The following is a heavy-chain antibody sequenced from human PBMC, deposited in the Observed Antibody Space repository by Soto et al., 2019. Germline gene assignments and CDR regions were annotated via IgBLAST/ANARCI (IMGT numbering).Heavy chain of an antibody. CDR1: GGSFRTYS. D-gene: IGHD6-19*01. CDR3: AKGAVAGTPTSYYYYGMDV. V-gene: IGHV1-69*12. CDR2: IIPIFGTV. J-gene: IGHJ6*02. Sequence: QVQLLQSGAEVKKPGSSVRVSCEASGGSFRTYSISWVRQAPGQGLEWMGEIIPIFGTVNYAQKFQGRVTITADEPTTTVDMDLRSLRSEDTAVYYCAKGAVAGTPTSYYYYGMDVWGQGTTVTVSS.